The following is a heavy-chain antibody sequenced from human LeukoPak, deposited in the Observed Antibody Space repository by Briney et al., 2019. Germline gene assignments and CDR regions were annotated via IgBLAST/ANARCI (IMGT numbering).Heavy chain of an antibody. V-gene: IGHV4-30-4*01. Sequence: SQTLSLTCTVSGGSISSGDYYWSWIRQPPGRGLEWIAYMYYSGSTYYNPSLKSRVTISADTSKNQLSLKLSSVTAADTAVYYCARPYYYDSRIDPWGQGILVTVSS. J-gene: IGHJ5*02. CDR2: MYYSGST. CDR3: ARPYYYDSRIDP. D-gene: IGHD3-22*01. CDR1: GGSISSGDYY.